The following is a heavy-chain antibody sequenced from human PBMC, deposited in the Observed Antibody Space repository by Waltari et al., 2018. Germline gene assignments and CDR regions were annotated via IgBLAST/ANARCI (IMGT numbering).Heavy chain of an antibody. D-gene: IGHD3-10*01. V-gene: IGHV4-34*01. Sequence: QVQLQQWGAGLLKPSETLSLTCAVYGGSFSGYYWSWIRQPPGQGLEWIGEINHSGSTNYNPSLKSRVTISVDTSKNQFSLKLSSVTAADTAVYYCARGLTLLWFGEPKRGWFDPWGQGTLVTVSS. CDR2: INHSGST. CDR3: ARGLTLLWFGEPKRGWFDP. CDR1: GGSFSGYY. J-gene: IGHJ5*02.